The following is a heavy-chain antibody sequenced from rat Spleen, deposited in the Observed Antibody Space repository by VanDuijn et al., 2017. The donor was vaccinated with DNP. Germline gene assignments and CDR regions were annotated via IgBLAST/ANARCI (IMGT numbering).Heavy chain of an antibody. V-gene: IGHV5-20*01. D-gene: IGHD4-3*01. J-gene: IGHJ4*01. CDR1: GFTFSDYY. CDR3: TSPVPSGHYVMDA. CDR2: ISYFGDNT. Sequence: EVRLVESGGGLVQPGRSLKLSCAASGFTFSDYYMAWVRQAPTKGLELVAYISYFGDNTYSGDSVKGRFTISRDNAKSTLYLQMDSLRSEDTATYYCTSPVPSGHYVMDAWGQGTSVTVSS.